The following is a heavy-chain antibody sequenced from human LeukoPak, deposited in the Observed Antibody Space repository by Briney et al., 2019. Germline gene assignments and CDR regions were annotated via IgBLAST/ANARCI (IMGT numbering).Heavy chain of an antibody. Sequence: KPSETLSLTCTVSGGSISNYYWSLIRQPAGKGLEWIGRISASGNTNYNPSLKSRVTMSVDTSMNLFALKLSSVTAADTAVYYCARQGVATAIDYWGQGTLVTVSS. D-gene: IGHD2-21*02. V-gene: IGHV4-4*07. CDR3: ARQGVATAIDY. CDR1: GGSISNYY. J-gene: IGHJ4*02. CDR2: ISASGNT.